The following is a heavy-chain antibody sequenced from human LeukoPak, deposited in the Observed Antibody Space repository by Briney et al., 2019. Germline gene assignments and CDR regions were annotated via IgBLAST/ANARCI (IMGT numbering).Heavy chain of an antibody. Sequence: ASVKVSCKASGYTFTNYGVSWVRQAPGQGLEWMGWISAYNGNTNYAQKLQGRVTMTKDRSVSTAYMELTTLTSDDTAVYYCARDWDYYDSSGYLGFDYWGQGTLVTVSS. V-gene: IGHV1-18*01. CDR3: ARDWDYYDSSGYLGFDY. CDR1: GYTFTNYG. CDR2: ISAYNGNT. J-gene: IGHJ4*02. D-gene: IGHD3-22*01.